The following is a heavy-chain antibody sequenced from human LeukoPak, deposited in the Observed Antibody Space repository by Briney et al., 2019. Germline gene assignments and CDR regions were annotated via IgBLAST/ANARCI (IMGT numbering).Heavy chain of an antibody. D-gene: IGHD6-25*01. V-gene: IGHV4-4*02. CDR2: VYASGNT. CDR1: GGSISSSNW. CDR3: ARAKSRLPFDS. Sequence: SETLSLTCAVSGGSISSSNWWSWVRQPPGKGLEWIGRVYASGNTNYTPSLKSRVTISVDTSKNQFSLNLDSVTAADTAVYYCARAKSRLPFDSWGQGTLVTVSS. J-gene: IGHJ4*02.